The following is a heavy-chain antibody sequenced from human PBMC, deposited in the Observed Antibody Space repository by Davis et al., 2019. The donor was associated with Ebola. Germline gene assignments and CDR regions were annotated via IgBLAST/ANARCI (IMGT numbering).Heavy chain of an antibody. V-gene: IGHV1-2*04. CDR3: ARDHPRLRRGDAFAI. D-gene: IGHD4-17*01. Sequence: AASVKVSCKASGYTFTGYYMHWVRQAPGQGLEWMRWINPNSGGTNYAQKFQGWVTMTRDTSTSTVYMELSSLRSEDTAVYYCARDHPRLRRGDAFAIWGQGTMVTVSS. CDR1: GYTFTGYY. CDR2: INPNSGGT. J-gene: IGHJ3*02.